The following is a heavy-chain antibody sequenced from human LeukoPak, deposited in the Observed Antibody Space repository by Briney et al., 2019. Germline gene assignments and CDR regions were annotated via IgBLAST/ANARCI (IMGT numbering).Heavy chain of an antibody. CDR2: IYYSGST. J-gene: IGHJ6*03. Sequence: SQTLSLTCTVSGVSVSSGDYYWSWIRQPPGKGLEWIGYIYYSGSTYYNPSLKSRVTISVDTSKNQFSLKLSSVTAADTAVYYCARANYYYYMDVWGKGTTVTVSS. CDR1: GVSVSSGDYY. V-gene: IGHV4-30-4*01. CDR3: ARANYYYYMDV.